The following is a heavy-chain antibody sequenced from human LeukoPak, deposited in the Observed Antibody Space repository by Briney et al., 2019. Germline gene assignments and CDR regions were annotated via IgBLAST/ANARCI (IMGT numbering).Heavy chain of an antibody. CDR1: GYRFTSYW. V-gene: IGHV5-51*01. CDR3: ARGSYGGTTEY. CDR2: IYPGDSDSET. Sequence: GESLKISCKGSGYRFTSYWTAWVRQMPGKGLEWMGIIYPGDSDSETRYRPSFQGQVTISADKSISTAYLQWSSLKASDTAMYYCARGSYGGTTEYWGQGTLVTVSS. D-gene: IGHD4-23*01. J-gene: IGHJ4*02.